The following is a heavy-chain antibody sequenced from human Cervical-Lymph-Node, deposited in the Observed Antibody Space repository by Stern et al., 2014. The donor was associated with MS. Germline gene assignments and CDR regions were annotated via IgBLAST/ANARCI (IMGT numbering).Heavy chain of an antibody. CDR1: GFTFSSYK. D-gene: IGHD3-3*01. Sequence: EVQLVESGGGLVKRGGSLRLSCAASGFTFSSYKMNWVRQAPGKGLEWVSSIDSSSYYIYYADSVKGRFTAFRDNAKNSLYLQMNSLRAEDAAVYYCASGTPNYDFWSGPRDYWGQGTVVSVSS. CDR2: IDSSSYYI. CDR3: ASGTPNYDFWSGPRDY. V-gene: IGHV3-21*01. J-gene: IGHJ4*02.